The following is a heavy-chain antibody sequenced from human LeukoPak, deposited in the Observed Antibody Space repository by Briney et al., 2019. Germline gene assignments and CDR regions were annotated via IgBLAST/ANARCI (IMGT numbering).Heavy chain of an antibody. CDR3: ARDAISGGGHDY. D-gene: IGHD3-10*01. Sequence: HPGGSLRLSCAASRFTFSGYWMSWVRQAPGKGLEWVANIKEDASEKYYVDSVKGRFTISRDNAKNSLYLQMNSLRAEDTAVYYCARDAISGGGHDYWGQGTLVTVFS. CDR2: IKEDASEK. V-gene: IGHV3-7*01. CDR1: RFTFSGYW. J-gene: IGHJ4*02.